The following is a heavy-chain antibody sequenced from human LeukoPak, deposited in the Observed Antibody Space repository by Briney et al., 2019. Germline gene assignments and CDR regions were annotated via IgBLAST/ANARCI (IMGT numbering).Heavy chain of an antibody. D-gene: IGHD3-10*01. V-gene: IGHV3-64*01. CDR3: AKDISIYGSGSRMAFDI. CDR2: ITSSGGNI. CDR1: GFTFSDYT. Sequence: GGSLRLSCAASGFTFSDYTMRWVRQAPGKRLEFVSAITSSGGNIHYANSVKGRFTISRDNAKNSLYLQMNSLRAEDTALYYCAKDISIYGSGSRMAFDIWGQGTMVTVSS. J-gene: IGHJ3*02.